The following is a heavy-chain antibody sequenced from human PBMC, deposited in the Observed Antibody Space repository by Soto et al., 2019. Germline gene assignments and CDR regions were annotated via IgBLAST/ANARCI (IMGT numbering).Heavy chain of an antibody. D-gene: IGHD2-15*01. V-gene: IGHV4-61*01. CDR2: IYYSGST. CDR1: GGSVSSGSYY. J-gene: IGHJ4*02. Sequence: QVQLQESGPGLVKPPETLSLTCTVSGGSVSSGSYYWSWIRQPPGKGLEWIGYIYYSGSTNYNPSLKSRVTISVDTSKNQFSLKLSSVTAADTAVYYCARVRGGNSEFDYWGQGTLVTVSS. CDR3: ARVRGGNSEFDY.